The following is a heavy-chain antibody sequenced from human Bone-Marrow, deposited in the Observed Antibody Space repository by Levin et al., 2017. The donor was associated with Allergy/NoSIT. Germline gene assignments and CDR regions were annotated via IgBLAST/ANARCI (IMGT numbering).Heavy chain of an antibody. CDR3: AKQTGSGRQGWGYCDY. Sequence: GGSLRLSCVTSGFTFTSYVMSWVRQAPGKGLEWVSSISASGDSTYSADSVKGRFTISRDDSKNTLYVLMSSLRAEDTAVYYCAKQTGSGRQGWGYCDYWGPGTLVTVSS. J-gene: IGHJ4*02. CDR1: GFTFTSYV. V-gene: IGHV3-23*01. D-gene: IGHD6-19*01. CDR2: ISASGDST.